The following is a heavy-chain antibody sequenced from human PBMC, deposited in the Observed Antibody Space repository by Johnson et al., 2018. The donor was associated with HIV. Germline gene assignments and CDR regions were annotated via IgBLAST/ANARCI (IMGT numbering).Heavy chain of an antibody. V-gene: IGHV3-30-3*01. CDR3: ARVHVLADDVFKS. Sequence: QVLLVESGGGVVQPGRSLRLSCAASGFTFSSSAMHWVRQAPGKGLEWVAVISYDGSNKYYADSVKGRFTISRDNAKNTLYLQMNSLRAEDTAVYYCARVHVLADDVFKSWGQGTMVTVAS. D-gene: IGHD3-3*02. CDR2: ISYDGSNK. CDR1: GFTFSSSA. J-gene: IGHJ3*01.